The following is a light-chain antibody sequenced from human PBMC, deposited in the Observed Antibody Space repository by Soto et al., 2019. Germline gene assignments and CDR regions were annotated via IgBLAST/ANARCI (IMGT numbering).Light chain of an antibody. CDR3: MQALKSWT. V-gene: IGKV2-28*01. CDR1: QSLLHSNGHNY. Sequence: VVTQSPLSLPVTPGEPASISCRSSQSLLHSNGHNYLEWYLQKPGQSPQLLIYLGSNRASGVPDRLSGSGSGTDFTLKISRVEAEDVGVYYCMQALKSWTFGQGPKVDIK. J-gene: IGKJ1*01. CDR2: LGS.